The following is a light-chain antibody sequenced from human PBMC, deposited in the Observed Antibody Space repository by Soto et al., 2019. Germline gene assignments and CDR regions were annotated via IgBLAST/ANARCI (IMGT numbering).Light chain of an antibody. J-gene: IGKJ2*01. CDR3: LQARQKPGYT. V-gene: IGKV2-28*01. Sequence: DIVMTQSPLSLPVTPGEPASISCRSSQSLLHSNGYNYLDWYLQKPGQSPQLLIYLGSNRASGSPDSCSRSGSGTDYKLKIRRVQAEYGRFYYYLQARQKPGYTFGQGTTLEIK. CDR1: QSLLHSNGYNY. CDR2: LGS.